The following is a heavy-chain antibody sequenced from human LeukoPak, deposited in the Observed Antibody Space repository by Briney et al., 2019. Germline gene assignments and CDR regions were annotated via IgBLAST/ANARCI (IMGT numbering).Heavy chain of an antibody. Sequence: SETLSLTCRVSGGSISSSSYYWGWIRQPPGKGLEWIGSIYYSGSTYYNPSLKSRVTIPVDTSKNQFSLKLSSVTAADTAVYYCARLSAAGNAFDIWGQGTMVTVSS. CDR1: GGSISSSSYY. CDR2: IYYSGST. CDR3: ARLSAAGNAFDI. J-gene: IGHJ3*02. V-gene: IGHV4-39*01. D-gene: IGHD6-13*01.